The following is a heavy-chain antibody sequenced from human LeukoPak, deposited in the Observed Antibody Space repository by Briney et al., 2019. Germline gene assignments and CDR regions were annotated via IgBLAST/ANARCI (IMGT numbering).Heavy chain of an antibody. D-gene: IGHD5-24*01. J-gene: IGHJ4*02. CDR1: GFTFSSYG. CDR2: ISYDGSNK. Sequence: GGSLRLSCAASGFTFSSYGMHWVRQAPGKGLEWVAVISYDGSNKYYADSVKGRFTTSRDNSKNTLYLQMNSLRAEDTAVYYCAKGSRDGFLPDYWGQGTLVTVSS. CDR3: AKGSRDGFLPDY. V-gene: IGHV3-30*18.